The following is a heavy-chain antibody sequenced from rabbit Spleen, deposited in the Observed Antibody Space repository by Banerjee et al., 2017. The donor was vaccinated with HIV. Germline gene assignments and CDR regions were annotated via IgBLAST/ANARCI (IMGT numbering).Heavy chain of an antibody. CDR1: GFTISNYG. CDR3: ARGSAAMTIIIIGFYLNL. J-gene: IGHJ4*01. V-gene: IGHV1S21*01. D-gene: IGHD2-1*01. CDR2: IEPIFGNT. Sequence: EQLEESGGRLVQPGGSLTLSCKAYGFTISNYGVSWVRQAPGKGLEWIGYIEPIFGNTYYANWVNGRFSISRENAQNTVFLQMTRLTAADTATYFCARGSAAMTIIIIGFYLNLWGPGTLVTVS.